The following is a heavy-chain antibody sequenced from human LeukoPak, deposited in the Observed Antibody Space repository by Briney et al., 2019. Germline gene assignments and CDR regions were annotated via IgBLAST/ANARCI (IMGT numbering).Heavy chain of an antibody. CDR3: AREGGSGSYLDY. CDR1: GGTFSSYA. D-gene: IGHD3-10*01. V-gene: IGHV1-69*06. CDR2: IIPIFGTA. J-gene: IGHJ4*02. Sequence: GASVKVSCKASGGTFSSYAIIWVRQAPGQGLEWMGGIIPIFGTANYAQKFQGRVAITADKSTSTAYMELSSLRSEDTAVYYCAREGGSGSYLDYWGQGTLVTVSS.